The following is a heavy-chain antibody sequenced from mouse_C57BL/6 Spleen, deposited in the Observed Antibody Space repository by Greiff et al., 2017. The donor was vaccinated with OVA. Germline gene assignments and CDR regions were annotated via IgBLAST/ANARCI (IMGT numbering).Heavy chain of an antibody. CDR3: TRYYDGYPTCFDY. CDR2: IDPETGGT. CDR1: GYTFTDYE. V-gene: IGHV1-15*01. D-gene: IGHD2-3*01. J-gene: IGHJ2*01. Sequence: VQLQQSGAELVRPGASVTLSCKASGYTFTDYEMHWVKQTPVHGLEWIGAIDPETGGTAYNQKFKGKAILTADKSSSTAYMELRSLTSEDSAVYYCTRYYDGYPTCFDYWGQGTTLTVSS.